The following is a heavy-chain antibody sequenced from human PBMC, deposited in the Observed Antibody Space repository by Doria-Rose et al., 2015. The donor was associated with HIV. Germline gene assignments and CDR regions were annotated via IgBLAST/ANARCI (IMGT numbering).Heavy chain of an antibody. Sequence: VQLVESGGGLVRPGGSLRLSCATSGFTFSRHRINWVRQAPGKGLEWVSSISSTSAYIHYADSVRVRCTISRDNARNSLYLQMDSLRADDTAIYYCATRVTLDYWGQGTLVTVSS. J-gene: IGHJ4*02. CDR3: ATRVTLDY. CDR2: ISSTSAYI. D-gene: IGHD4-4*01. V-gene: IGHV3-21*01. CDR1: GFTFSRHR.